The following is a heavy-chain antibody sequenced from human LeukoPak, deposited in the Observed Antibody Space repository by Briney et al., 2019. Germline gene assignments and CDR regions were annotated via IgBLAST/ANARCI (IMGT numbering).Heavy chain of an antibody. CDR1: GFTVSSNY. Sequence: GGSLRLSCAASGFTVSSNYMSWVRQAPGKGLEWVSVIYSGGSTYYADSVKGRFTISRDNSKNTLYLQMNSLRAEDTAVYYCARVMNSGWSDYWGQGTLVPVSS. J-gene: IGHJ4*02. CDR3: ARVMNSGWSDY. D-gene: IGHD6-19*01. CDR2: IYSGGST. V-gene: IGHV3-53*01.